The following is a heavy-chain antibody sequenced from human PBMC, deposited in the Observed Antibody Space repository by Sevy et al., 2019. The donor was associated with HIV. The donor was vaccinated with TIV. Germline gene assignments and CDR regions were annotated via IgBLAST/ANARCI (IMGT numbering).Heavy chain of an antibody. Sequence: GSLRLSCAASGFTFSDHYMEWVRQAPGKGLEWVGRTRNKADSYTTEYAASVKGRFTISRNDSKNSLYLQMNSQKTEDTAVYYCATHSGIAAAGRVFDYWGQGTLVTVSS. V-gene: IGHV3-72*01. D-gene: IGHD6-13*01. CDR1: GFTFSDHY. J-gene: IGHJ4*02. CDR3: ATHSGIAAAGRVFDY. CDR2: TRNKADSYTT.